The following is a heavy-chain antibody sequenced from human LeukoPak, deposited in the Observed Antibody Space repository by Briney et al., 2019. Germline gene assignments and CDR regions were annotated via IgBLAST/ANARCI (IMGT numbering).Heavy chain of an antibody. D-gene: IGHD3-10*01. J-gene: IGHJ4*02. Sequence: ASVKVSCKASGYTFTSYGISWVRQAPGQGLEWMGWISAYNGNTNYAQKLQGRVTMTTDTSTSTAYMELRSLRSDDTAVYYCARGDYYYGSGSYGYWGQGTLVTVSS. CDR3: ARGDYYYGSGSYGY. CDR1: GYTFTSYG. CDR2: ISAYNGNT. V-gene: IGHV1-18*01.